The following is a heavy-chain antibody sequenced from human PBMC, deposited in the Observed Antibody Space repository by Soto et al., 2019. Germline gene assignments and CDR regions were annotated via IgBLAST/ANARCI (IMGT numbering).Heavy chain of an antibody. CDR2: INHSGST. Sequence: QVQLQQWGAGLLKPSETLSLTCAVYGGSFSGYYWSWIRQPPGKGLEWIGEINHSGSTNYTPSFKRRVPLPVDPSKNQFSLKLSYVTAADTAVYYCARGPANIVVVVAATQEFWFDPWGQGTLVTVSS. V-gene: IGHV4-34*01. CDR3: ARGPANIVVVVAATQEFWFDP. J-gene: IGHJ5*02. CDR1: GGSFSGYY. D-gene: IGHD2-15*01.